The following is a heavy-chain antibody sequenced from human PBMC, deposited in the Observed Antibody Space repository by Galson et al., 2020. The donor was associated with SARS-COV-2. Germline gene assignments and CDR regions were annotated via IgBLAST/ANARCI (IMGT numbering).Heavy chain of an antibody. J-gene: IGHJ4*02. V-gene: IGHV3-53*01. CDR2: IYSGGST. CDR1: GFTVSSNY. D-gene: IGHD4-17*01. CDR3: ARTAELDYGDYFDY. Sequence: GESLKISCAASGFTVSSNYMSWVRQAPGKGLEWVSVIYSGGSTYYADSVKGRFTISRDNSKNTLYLQMNSLRAEDTAVYYCARTAELDYGDYFDYWGQGTLVTVSS.